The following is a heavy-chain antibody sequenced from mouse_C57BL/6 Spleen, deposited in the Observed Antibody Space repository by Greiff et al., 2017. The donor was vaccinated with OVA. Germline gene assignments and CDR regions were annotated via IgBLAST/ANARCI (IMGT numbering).Heavy chain of an antibody. Sequence: QVQLQQPGAELVMPGASVKLSCKASGYTFTSYWMHWVKQRPGQGLEWIGEIDPSDSYTNYNQKFKGKSTLTVDKSSSTAYMQLSSLTSEDSAVYYCARGSTMITEWFAYWGQGTLVTVSA. J-gene: IGHJ3*01. CDR2: IDPSDSYT. CDR3: ARGSTMITEWFAY. D-gene: IGHD2-4*01. V-gene: IGHV1-69*01. CDR1: GYTFTSYW.